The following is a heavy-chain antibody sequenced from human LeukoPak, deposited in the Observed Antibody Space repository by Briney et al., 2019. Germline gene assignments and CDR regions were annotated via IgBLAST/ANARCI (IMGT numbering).Heavy chain of an antibody. J-gene: IGHJ4*02. V-gene: IGHV1-46*01. CDR3: ARTPPFYYSSGGYGAFDF. CDR2: IIPSDGSP. Sequence: GASVKVSCKAVGYSFTNYYIHWVRQAPGQGLEWMGMIIPSDGSPSYAQKFQGRVTMTRDTSTSTVYIEVSGLRSEDTAAYYCARTPPFYYSSGGYGAFDFWGQGTLVTVSS. CDR1: GYSFTNYY. D-gene: IGHD2-15*01.